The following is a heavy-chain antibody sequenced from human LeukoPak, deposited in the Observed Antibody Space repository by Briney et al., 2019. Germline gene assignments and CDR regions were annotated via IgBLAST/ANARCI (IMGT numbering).Heavy chain of an antibody. Sequence: RASETLSLTCTVSGGSISSSSYYWGWIRQPPGKGLEWIGSIYYSGSTYYNPSLKSRVTISVDTSKNQFSLKLSSVTAADTAVYYCARRLGFNGDHREYYFDYWGQGTLVTVSS. D-gene: IGHD4-17*01. CDR1: GGSISSSSYY. CDR2: IYYSGST. J-gene: IGHJ4*02. V-gene: IGHV4-39*07. CDR3: ARRLGFNGDHREYYFDY.